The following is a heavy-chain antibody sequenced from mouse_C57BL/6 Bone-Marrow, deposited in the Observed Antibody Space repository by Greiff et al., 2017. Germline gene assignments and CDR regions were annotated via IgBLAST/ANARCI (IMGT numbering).Heavy chain of an antibody. CDR2: IDPSDSYT. CDR3: AREEDYYYGSS. V-gene: IGHV1-50*01. CDR1: GYTFTSYW. Sequence: QVQLQQPGAELVKPGASVKLSCKASGYTFTSYWMQWVKQRPGQGLEWIGEIDPSDSYTNSNQKFKGKATLTVDTSSSTAYMQLSSLTSEDSAVYYCAREEDYYYGSSWGQGNLVTVSA. J-gene: IGHJ3*01. D-gene: IGHD1-1*01.